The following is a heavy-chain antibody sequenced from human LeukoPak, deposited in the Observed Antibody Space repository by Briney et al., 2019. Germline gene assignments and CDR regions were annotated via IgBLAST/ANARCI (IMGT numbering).Heavy chain of an antibody. CDR3: VPFRTDIVVVPAAESNWFDP. V-gene: IGHV4-59*05. J-gene: IGHJ5*02. Sequence: PSETLSLTCTVSGGSINNYYWSWSRQPPGRGLEWIGSIYYSGSTYYNPSLKSRVTISVDTSKNQFSLKLSSVTAADTAVYYCVPFRTDIVVVPAAESNWFDPWGQGTLVTVSS. D-gene: IGHD2-2*01. CDR1: GGSINNYY. CDR2: IYYSGST.